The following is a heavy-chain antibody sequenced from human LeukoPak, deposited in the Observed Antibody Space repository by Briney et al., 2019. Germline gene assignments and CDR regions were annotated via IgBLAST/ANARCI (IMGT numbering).Heavy chain of an antibody. CDR2: ISSSSSYI. CDR3: ARTPLYYYDSSGYYYYYYMDV. V-gene: IGHV3-21*01. CDR1: GFTFSSYS. D-gene: IGHD3-22*01. J-gene: IGHJ6*03. Sequence: GGSLRLSCAASGFTFSSYSMNWVRQAPGKGLEWVSSISSSSSYIYYADSVKGRFTISRDNAKNSLYLQMNSLRAEDTAVYYCARTPLYYYDSSGYYYYYYMDVWGKGTTVTISS.